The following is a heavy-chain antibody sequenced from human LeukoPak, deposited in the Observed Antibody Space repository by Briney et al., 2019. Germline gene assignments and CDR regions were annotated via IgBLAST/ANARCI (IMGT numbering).Heavy chain of an antibody. Sequence: ASVKVSCKASGYTFTGYYMHWVRQAPGQGLEWMGWINPNSGGTNYAQKFQGRVTMTRDTSISTAYMELSRLRSDDTAVYYCARASGYSSSWYGAYWGQGTLVTVSS. CDR2: INPNSGGT. J-gene: IGHJ4*02. CDR3: ARASGYSSSWYGAY. D-gene: IGHD6-13*01. CDR1: GYTFTGYY. V-gene: IGHV1-2*02.